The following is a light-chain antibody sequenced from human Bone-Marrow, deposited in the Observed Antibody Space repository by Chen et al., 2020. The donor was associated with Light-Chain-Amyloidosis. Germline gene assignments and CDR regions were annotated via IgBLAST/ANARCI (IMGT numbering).Light chain of an antibody. CDR2: DVS. V-gene: IGLV2-14*01. Sequence: QSALTQPASVSGSPGQSLTISCTGTSSDVGGYNYVSWYQQHPGKAPKLMIYDVSHRPSGVSNRFSGSKSGNTASLTISGLQAEDEADYYCSSYTSSSLGFGGGTKLTVL. CDR3: SSYTSSSLG. CDR1: SSDVGGYNY. J-gene: IGLJ3*02.